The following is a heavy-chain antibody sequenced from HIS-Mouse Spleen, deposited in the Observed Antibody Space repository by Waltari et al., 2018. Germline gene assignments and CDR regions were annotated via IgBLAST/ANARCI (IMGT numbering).Heavy chain of an antibody. J-gene: IGHJ3*02. CDR3: ARFPIAAAGSGRAFDI. D-gene: IGHD6-13*01. CDR2: MNPNSGNP. CDR1: GYTFTSYD. Sequence: QVQLVQSGAEVKKPGASVKVSCKASGYTFTSYDINWVRQATGQGREWMGWMNPNSGNPGYAQRFQGRVTMTRNTSISTAYMELSSLRSEDTAVYYCARFPIAAAGSGRAFDIWGQGTMVTVSS. V-gene: IGHV1-8*01.